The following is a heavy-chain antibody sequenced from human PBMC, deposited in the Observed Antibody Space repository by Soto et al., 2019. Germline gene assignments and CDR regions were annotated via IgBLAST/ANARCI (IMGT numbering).Heavy chain of an antibody. Sequence: QVQLVQSGAEVKKPGASVKVSCKASGYTFASYAISWMRQAPGQGLEWMGWISAYNGNTNYAQKSLGRGTMTTDPSTSTAYVELRSLISDDTAVYYCAGDPPPPDYWGQGTLVTVSS. CDR2: ISAYNGNT. CDR1: GYTFASYA. V-gene: IGHV1-18*01. J-gene: IGHJ4*02. CDR3: AGDPPPPDY.